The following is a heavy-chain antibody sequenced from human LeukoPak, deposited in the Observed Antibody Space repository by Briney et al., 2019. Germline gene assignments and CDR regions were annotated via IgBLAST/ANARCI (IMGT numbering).Heavy chain of an antibody. CDR3: AKADGYSYGAFDY. CDR2: INHNGNVN. J-gene: IGHJ4*02. Sequence: GGSLRLSCAASGFTFSSYWMNWARQAPGKGLEWVASINHNGNVNYYVDSVKGRFTISRDNSKNTLYLQMNSLRAEDTAVYYCAKADGYSYGAFDYWGQGTLVTVSS. D-gene: IGHD5-18*01. V-gene: IGHV3-7*03. CDR1: GFTFSSYW.